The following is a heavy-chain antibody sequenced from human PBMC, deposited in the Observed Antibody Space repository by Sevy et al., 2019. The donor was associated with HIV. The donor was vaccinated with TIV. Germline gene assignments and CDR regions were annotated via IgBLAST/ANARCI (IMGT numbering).Heavy chain of an antibody. Sequence: GGSLRLSCAASGFTVSSTYMSWVRQAPGKGLEGVSVLYSGGSTYYADSVKGRFTISRDNSKNTLYLQMNSPRAEDTAVYFCARSPGFLFDFWGQGTLVTVSS. D-gene: IGHD3-10*01. CDR1: GFTVSSTY. V-gene: IGHV3-53*01. CDR3: ARSPGFLFDF. J-gene: IGHJ4*02. CDR2: LYSGGST.